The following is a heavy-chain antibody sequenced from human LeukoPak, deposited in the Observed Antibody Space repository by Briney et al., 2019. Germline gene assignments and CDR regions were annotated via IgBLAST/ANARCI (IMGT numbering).Heavy chain of an antibody. D-gene: IGHD1-26*01. CDR2: IYTSGST. CDR3: ARHRVGDPPGPLDY. V-gene: IGHV4-61*02. CDR1: GGSISSGSYY. Sequence: SQTLSLTCTVSGGSISSGSYYWSWIRQPAGKGLEWIGRIYTSGSTNYNPSLKSRVTISVDTSKNQFSLKLSSVTAADTAVYYCARHRVGDPPGPLDYWGQGTLVTVSS. J-gene: IGHJ4*02.